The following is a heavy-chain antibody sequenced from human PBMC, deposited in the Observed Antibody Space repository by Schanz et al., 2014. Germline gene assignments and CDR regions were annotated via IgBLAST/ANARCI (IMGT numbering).Heavy chain of an antibody. CDR2: LSGSGGST. CDR1: GFTFSSYA. V-gene: IGHV3-23*01. J-gene: IGHJ4*02. D-gene: IGHD3-9*01. CDR3: AKQIHYDILIVTRN. Sequence: EVQLLESGGGLVQPGGSLRLSCAASGFTFSSYAMSWVRQAPGKGLEWVSALSGSGGSTYYADSVKGRFTISRDNSKNTLYLQMDSLRAEDTAVYYCAKQIHYDILIVTRNWGQGTLVTVSS.